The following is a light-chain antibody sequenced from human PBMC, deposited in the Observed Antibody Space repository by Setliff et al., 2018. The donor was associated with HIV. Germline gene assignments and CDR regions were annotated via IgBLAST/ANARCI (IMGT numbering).Light chain of an antibody. V-gene: IGLV2-14*03. CDR2: DVS. Sequence: QSALTQPASVSGSPGQSITISCTGTSSDIGSSKFVSWYQQHPGKAPKLMIYDVSQRPSGVSDRFSGSKSGITASLTISGLQPEDESDYYCSSYTASSTLVFGGGTKVTVL. J-gene: IGLJ3*02. CDR1: SSDIGSSKF. CDR3: SSYTASSTLV.